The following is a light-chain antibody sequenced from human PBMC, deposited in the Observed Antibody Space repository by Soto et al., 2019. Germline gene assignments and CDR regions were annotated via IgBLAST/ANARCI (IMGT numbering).Light chain of an antibody. V-gene: IGKV1-5*01. CDR3: QQYTAYPYT. CDR1: QSVTNW. Sequence: DIQMTQSPSTLSASVGDRVTITCRASQSVTNWLAWYQQKPGKAPNLLIYDASRLQSGIPSRFSGSGSGTEFTLTISSPQPDDFATYYCQQYTAYPYTFGRGTKLEIK. J-gene: IGKJ2*01. CDR2: DAS.